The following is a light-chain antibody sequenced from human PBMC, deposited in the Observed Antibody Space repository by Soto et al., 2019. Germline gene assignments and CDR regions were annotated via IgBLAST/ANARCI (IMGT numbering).Light chain of an antibody. V-gene: IGKV3-20*01. CDR1: QSVRSSY. J-gene: IGKJ1*01. Sequence: EIVLTQSPGTLSLSPGERATLSCRASQSVRSSYLAWYQQKPGQAPRLLIYGASTRATGIPDRFSGSGSGTGFTLTISRLEPEDYAVYYCQQYGSSPRFGQGTKVEIK. CDR2: GAS. CDR3: QQYGSSPR.